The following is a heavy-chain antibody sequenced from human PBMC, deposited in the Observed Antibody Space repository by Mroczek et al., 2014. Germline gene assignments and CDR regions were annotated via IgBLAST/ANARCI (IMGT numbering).Heavy chain of an antibody. CDR3: ARGRQLWLSWGMRVDY. D-gene: IGHD5-18*01. V-gene: IGHV4-34*01. CDR2: INHSGST. J-gene: IGHJ4*02. CDR1: GGSFSGYY. Sequence: QVQLQQWGAGLLKPSETLSLTCAVYGGSFSGYYWSWIRQPPGKGLEWIGEINHSGSTNYNPSLKSRVTISVDTSKNQFSLKLSSVTAADTAVYYCARGRQLWLSWGMRVDYWGQGTLVTVSS.